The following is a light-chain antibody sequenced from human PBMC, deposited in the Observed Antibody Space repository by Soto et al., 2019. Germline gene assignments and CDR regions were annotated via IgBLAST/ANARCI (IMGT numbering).Light chain of an antibody. CDR2: DAS. V-gene: IGKV3-11*01. CDR1: QSVSSY. J-gene: IGKJ1*01. Sequence: EIVLTQSPATLSLSPGERATLSCRASQSVSSYLAWYQQKPGQAPRLLIYDASNRATGIPARFSGSGSGTDFTLTISGLEPEDFAVYYCQQRTNSPRTFGQGNKVDI. CDR3: QQRTNSPRT.